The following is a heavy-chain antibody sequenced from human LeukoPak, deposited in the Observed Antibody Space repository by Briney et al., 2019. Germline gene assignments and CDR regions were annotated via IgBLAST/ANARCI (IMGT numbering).Heavy chain of an antibody. CDR3: AYSFYSSSWYYVHAFDI. J-gene: IGHJ3*02. D-gene: IGHD6-13*01. CDR1: GYTFTGYY. Sequence: ASVKVSCKASGYTFTGYYMHWVRQAPGQGLEWMGWINPNSGGTNYAQKFQGRVTMTRDTSISTAYMELSRLRSDDTAVYYCAYSFYSSSWYYVHAFDIWGQGTMVTVSS. CDR2: INPNSGGT. V-gene: IGHV1-2*02.